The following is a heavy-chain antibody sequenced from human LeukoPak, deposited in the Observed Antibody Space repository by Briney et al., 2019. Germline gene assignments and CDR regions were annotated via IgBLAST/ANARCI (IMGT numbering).Heavy chain of an antibody. CDR1: GGSFSGYY. CDR3: ARDSMRIQTGTTP. V-gene: IGHV4-34*01. J-gene: IGHJ5*02. D-gene: IGHD1-1*01. Sequence: SETLSLTCAVYGGSFSGYYWSWIRQPPGKGLEWIGEINHRGYTNYNSSLKSRVTISVDTSKNQFSLKLTSLTAADTALYFCARDSMRIQTGTTPWGQGTLVTVSS. CDR2: INHRGYT.